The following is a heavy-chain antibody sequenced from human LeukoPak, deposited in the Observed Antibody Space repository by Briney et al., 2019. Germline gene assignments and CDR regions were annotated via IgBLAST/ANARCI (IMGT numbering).Heavy chain of an antibody. D-gene: IGHD4-17*01. Sequence: PSGTLSLTCTVSGGSISSYYLSWIRQPPGKGLEWIGYIYYSGSTNYNPSLKSRVTISVDTSKNQFSLKLSSVTAADTAVYYCARVATVTRRFDYWGQGTLVTVSS. CDR3: ARVATVTRRFDY. CDR2: IYYSGST. J-gene: IGHJ4*02. CDR1: GGSISSYY. V-gene: IGHV4-59*01.